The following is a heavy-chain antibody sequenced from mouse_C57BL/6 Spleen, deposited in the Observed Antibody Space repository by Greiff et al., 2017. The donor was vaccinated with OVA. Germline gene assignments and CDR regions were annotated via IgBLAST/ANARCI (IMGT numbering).Heavy chain of an antibody. CDR1: GYTFTSYW. V-gene: IGHV1-59*01. J-gene: IGHJ2*01. D-gene: IGHD6-1*01. CDR2: LDTSDSYT. CDR3: ARVGRGLYYIDY. Sequence: VKLQQPGAELVRPGPSVKLSCTASGYTFTSYWMHWVQQRPGQGLEWIGVLDTSDSYTYYNQKLKGKATLTVDKSSSTAYMQISSLTSEDSAVYYCARVGRGLYYIDYWGQGTTLTVAS.